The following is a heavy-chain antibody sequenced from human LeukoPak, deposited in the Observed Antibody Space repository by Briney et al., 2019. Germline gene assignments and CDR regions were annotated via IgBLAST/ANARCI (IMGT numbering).Heavy chain of an antibody. CDR2: IIPIFGTA. CDR3: ASPGEGYSSGQRYYFDY. J-gene: IGHJ4*02. Sequence: SVKVSCKASGGTFSSYAISWVRQAPGQGLEWMGGIIPIFGTANYAQKFQGRVTITADESTSTAYMELSSLRSEDTAVYYCASPGEGYSSGQRYYFDYWGQGTLVTVSS. CDR1: GGTFSSYA. D-gene: IGHD6-19*01. V-gene: IGHV1-69*13.